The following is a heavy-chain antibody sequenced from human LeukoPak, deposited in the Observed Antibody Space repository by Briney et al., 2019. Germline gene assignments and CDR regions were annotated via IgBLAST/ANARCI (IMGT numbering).Heavy chain of an antibody. CDR1: GYPFTTYE. J-gene: IGHJ5*02. CDR3: ARGPRNDP. Sequence: ASVKVSCKTSGYPFTTYEINWVRQAAGQGLEWMGWVHPDTGYADYAQKFQGRVTMTSDTSISTAYMELSSLRFDDTAVYFCARGPRNDPWGQGTLVTVSS. CDR2: VHPDTGYA. D-gene: IGHD1-14*01. V-gene: IGHV1-8*01.